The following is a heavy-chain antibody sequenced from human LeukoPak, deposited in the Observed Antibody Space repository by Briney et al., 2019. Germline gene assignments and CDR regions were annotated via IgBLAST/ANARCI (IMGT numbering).Heavy chain of an antibody. Sequence: PGGSLRLSCAASGFTFDDYAMHWVRQTPGKGLEWVSLISWDGGSTYYADSVKGRFTISRDNSKNTLYLQLNSLRAEDTAVYYCAKVIYYGSEDVDYWGQGTLVTVSS. CDR1: GFTFDDYA. V-gene: IGHV3-43*02. CDR3: AKVIYYGSEDVDY. D-gene: IGHD3-10*01. J-gene: IGHJ4*01. CDR2: ISWDGGST.